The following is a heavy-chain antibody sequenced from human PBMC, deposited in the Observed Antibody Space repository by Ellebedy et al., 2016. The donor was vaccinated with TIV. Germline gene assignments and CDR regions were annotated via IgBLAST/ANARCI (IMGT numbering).Heavy chain of an antibody. V-gene: IGHV3-33*01. Sequence: GGSLRLXXAASGFTFSSYGMHWVRQAPGKGLEWVAVLWYDGSNKYYADSVKGRFTISRDNSKNTLYLQMNSLRAEDTAVYYCARERWYYDFWSGHNWFDPWGQGTLVTVSS. J-gene: IGHJ5*02. CDR3: ARERWYYDFWSGHNWFDP. CDR1: GFTFSSYG. D-gene: IGHD3-3*01. CDR2: LWYDGSNK.